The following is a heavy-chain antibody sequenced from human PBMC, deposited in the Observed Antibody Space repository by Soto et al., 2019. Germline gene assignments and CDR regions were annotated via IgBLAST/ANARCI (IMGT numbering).Heavy chain of an antibody. D-gene: IGHD4-17*01. CDR3: AREDGDYTYWYFDL. Sequence: QVQLVQSGAEVKKPGASVKVSCKASGYTFTSYDINWVRQATGQGLEWMGWMNPNSGNTGYAQKFQGRVTMTMNTSISTAYMELSSLRYEDTAVYYCAREDGDYTYWYFDLWGRGTLVTVSS. CDR1: GYTFTSYD. V-gene: IGHV1-8*01. CDR2: MNPNSGNT. J-gene: IGHJ2*01.